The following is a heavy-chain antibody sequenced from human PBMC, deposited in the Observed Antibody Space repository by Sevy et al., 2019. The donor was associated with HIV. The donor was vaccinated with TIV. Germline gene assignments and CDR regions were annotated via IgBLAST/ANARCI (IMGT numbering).Heavy chain of an antibody. Sequence: GGSLRLSCSASGFIFSSYGMHWVRQTPGKGLEWVAIISSGGSDDFYAESVRGRLTRSRDNSRNTLYLQMDSLRLADTYIYYCAKDKEDDYGDYYFDHWGQGALVTVSS. CDR2: ISSGGSDD. CDR3: AKDKEDDYGDYYFDH. CDR1: GFIFSSYG. J-gene: IGHJ4*02. D-gene: IGHD4-17*01. V-gene: IGHV3-30*18.